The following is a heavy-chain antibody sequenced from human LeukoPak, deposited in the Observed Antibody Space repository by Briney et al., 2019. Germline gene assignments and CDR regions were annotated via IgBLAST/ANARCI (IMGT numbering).Heavy chain of an antibody. CDR1: GGSFTDYY. D-gene: IGHD3-10*01. J-gene: IGHJ4*02. V-gene: IGHV4-34*01. CDR2: NNHIGST. Sequence: SETLSLTCAVYGGSFTDYYWSWIRQPPEKGLECIGENNHIGSTNYNPSLKSRVTISVDRSKNQFSLKLRSVTAADSTDYYCARSPAGTTSHRGIFDYWGQGILVTVSS. CDR3: ARSPAGTTSHRGIFDY.